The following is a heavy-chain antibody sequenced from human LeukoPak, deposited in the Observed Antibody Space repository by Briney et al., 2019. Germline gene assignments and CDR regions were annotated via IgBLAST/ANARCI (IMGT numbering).Heavy chain of an antibody. D-gene: IGHD6-19*01. V-gene: IGHV4-34*01. Sequence: PSETLSLTCAVYGGSFSGYYWSWIRQPPGKGLEWIGEINHSGSTNYNPSLKSRVTISVDTSKNQFSLKLSSVTAVDTAVYYCARGGAVAGKFTNWFDPWGQGTLVTVSS. CDR3: ARGGAVAGKFTNWFDP. CDR1: GGSFSGYY. CDR2: INHSGST. J-gene: IGHJ5*02.